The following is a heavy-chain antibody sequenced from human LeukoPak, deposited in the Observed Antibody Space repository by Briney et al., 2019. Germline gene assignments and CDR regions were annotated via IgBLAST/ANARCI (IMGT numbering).Heavy chain of an antibody. Sequence: SETLSLTCAVYGGSFSGYYWNWIRQPPGKGLEWIGEINHSGSTNYNPSLKSRVTISVETSKNQFSLKLSSVTAADTAVYYCARVTGYMIEDYFDYWGQGTLVTVSS. V-gene: IGHV4-34*01. J-gene: IGHJ4*02. CDR1: GGSFSGYY. CDR2: INHSGST. CDR3: ARVTGYMIEDYFDY. D-gene: IGHD3-22*01.